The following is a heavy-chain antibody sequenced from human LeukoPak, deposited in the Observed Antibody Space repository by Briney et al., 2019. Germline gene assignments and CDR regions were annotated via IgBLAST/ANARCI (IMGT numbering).Heavy chain of an antibody. J-gene: IGHJ4*02. CDR2: ISYDGSNK. V-gene: IGHV3-30-3*01. CDR1: GFTFSSYA. CDR3: ARASSCSGGSCYYGYFDY. Sequence: GGPLRLSCAASGFTFSSYAMHWVRQAPGKGLEWVAVISYDGSNKYYADSVKGRFTISRDNSKNTLYLQMNSLRAEDTAVYYCARASSCSGGSCYYGYFDYWGQGTLVTVSS. D-gene: IGHD2-15*01.